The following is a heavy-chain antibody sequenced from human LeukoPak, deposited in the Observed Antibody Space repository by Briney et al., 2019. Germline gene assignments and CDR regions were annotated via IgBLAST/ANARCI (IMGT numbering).Heavy chain of an antibody. CDR2: ISAYNGNT. D-gene: IGHD5-24*01. J-gene: IGHJ4*02. CDR1: GCTFTGYY. V-gene: IGHV1-18*04. Sequence: ASVKASCKASGCTFTGYYMHWVRQAPGQGLDWMGWISAYNGNTNYAQKLQGRVTMTTDTSTSTAYMELRSLRSDDTAVYYCARECRDGSPGGYWGQGTLVTVSS. CDR3: ARECRDGSPGGY.